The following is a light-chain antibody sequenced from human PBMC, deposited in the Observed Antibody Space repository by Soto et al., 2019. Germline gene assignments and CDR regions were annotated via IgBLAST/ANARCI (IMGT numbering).Light chain of an antibody. Sequence: IGMTQSPDTMSVSPGKTATLSCRASQSVSSHLAWYQQKPGQSPRLLIYGASTRATDIPARFSGSGSGTEFNLTISSLQSEDFAVYFCQQYNNWPRTFGQGTKVDIK. CDR3: QQYNNWPRT. J-gene: IGKJ1*01. CDR1: QSVSSH. V-gene: IGKV3-15*01. CDR2: GAS.